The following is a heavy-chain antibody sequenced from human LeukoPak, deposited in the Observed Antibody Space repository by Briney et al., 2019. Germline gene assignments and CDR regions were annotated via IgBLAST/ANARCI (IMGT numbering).Heavy chain of an antibody. CDR1: GGSFSDYY. J-gene: IGHJ4*02. D-gene: IGHD6-13*01. CDR2: INHSGST. Sequence: SETLSLTCAVYGGSFSDYYWSWIRQPPGKGLEWIGEINHSGSTNYNPSLRSRVTISIDTSKNQFSLNLSSVTAADTAFYYCARVLAAAFDYWGQETLVTVSS. CDR3: ARVLAAAFDY. V-gene: IGHV4-34*01.